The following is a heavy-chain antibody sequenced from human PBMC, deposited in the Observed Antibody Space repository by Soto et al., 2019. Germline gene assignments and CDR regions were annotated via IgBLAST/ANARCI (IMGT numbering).Heavy chain of an antibody. Sequence: SETLSLTCAVYGGSFTAYYWSWIRQPPNKGLEWIGDINRSGGTNYNPSLKSRVTISIDTSKNQFSLRLSSVTAADTAVYYCARGGKSVTLMQGYFFDYWGQGTLVTVSS. CDR3: ARGGKSVTLMQGYFFDY. J-gene: IGHJ4*02. CDR1: GGSFTAYY. CDR2: INRSGGT. V-gene: IGHV4-34*01. D-gene: IGHD2-21*02.